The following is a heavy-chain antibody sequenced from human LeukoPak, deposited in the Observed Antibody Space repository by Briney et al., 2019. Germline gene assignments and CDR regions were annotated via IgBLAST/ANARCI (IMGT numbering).Heavy chain of an antibody. J-gene: IGHJ4*02. V-gene: IGHV1-2*02. D-gene: IGHD3-9*01. Sequence: ASVKVSCKASGYTFTGYYMHWVRQAPGQGLEWMAWINPKTGGTNYAQKFQGRVIMTRDTSIDTAYMELSRLRSDDTAVYYCARESREIYDILTGFLDYWGQGTLVTVSS. CDR3: ARESREIYDILTGFLDY. CDR2: INPKTGGT. CDR1: GYTFTGYY.